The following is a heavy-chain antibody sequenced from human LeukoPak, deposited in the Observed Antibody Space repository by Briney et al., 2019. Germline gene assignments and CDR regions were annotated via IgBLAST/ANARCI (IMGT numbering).Heavy chain of an antibody. CDR2: IIPILGIA. Sequence: SVKVSCKASGGTFSSYAISWVRQAPGQGLEWMGRIIPILGIANYAQKFQGRVTITADKSTSTAYMELSSLRSEDTAVYYCAREPITMVRGVYDYWGQGTLVTVSS. CDR3: AREPITMVRGVYDY. CDR1: GGTFSSYA. V-gene: IGHV1-69*04. D-gene: IGHD3-10*01. J-gene: IGHJ4*02.